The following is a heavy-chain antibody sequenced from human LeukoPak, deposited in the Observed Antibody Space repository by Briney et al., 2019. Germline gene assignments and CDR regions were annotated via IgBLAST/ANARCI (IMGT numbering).Heavy chain of an antibody. J-gene: IGHJ3*02. Sequence: PSESLSLTCTVSGGSINTYYWSWIRQPPGKGLEWIGNIYYRGSTNYNPSLKSRVTISVDTSKTQFSLKLNSVTAADTAVYYCATGLLRTAFDIWGQGTQVTVSS. CDR1: GGSINTYY. V-gene: IGHV4-59*01. CDR3: ATGLLRTAFDI. CDR2: IYYRGST. D-gene: IGHD3-10*01.